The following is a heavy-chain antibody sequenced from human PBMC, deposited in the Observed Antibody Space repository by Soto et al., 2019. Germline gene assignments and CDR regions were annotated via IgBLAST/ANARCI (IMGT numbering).Heavy chain of an antibody. CDR3: ARQGAYCGGDCYMVGMDV. Sequence: GESLKISCKGSGYTFTNYWIGWVRQMPGKGLEWMGIIYPGDSDTKYNPSLQGQVTISADKSISTAYLQWSSLKASDTAMYYCARQGAYCGGDCYMVGMDVWGQGTTVTVSS. D-gene: IGHD2-21*02. CDR2: IYPGDSDT. V-gene: IGHV5-51*01. CDR1: GYTFTNYW. J-gene: IGHJ6*02.